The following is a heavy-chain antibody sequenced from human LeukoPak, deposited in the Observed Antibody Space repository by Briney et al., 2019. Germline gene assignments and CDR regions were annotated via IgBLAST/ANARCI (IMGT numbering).Heavy chain of an antibody. CDR1: GGTFSSYA. V-gene: IGHV1-69*04. CDR3: ARDGKGYGYGYGGYYFDY. CDR2: IIPILGIA. J-gene: IGHJ4*02. D-gene: IGHD5-18*01. Sequence: GASVKVSCKASGGTFSSYAISWVRQAPGQGLEWMGRIIPILGIANYAQKFQGRVTITADKSTSTAYMELSSLRSEDTAVYYCARDGKGYGYGYGGYYFDYWGQGTLVTVSS.